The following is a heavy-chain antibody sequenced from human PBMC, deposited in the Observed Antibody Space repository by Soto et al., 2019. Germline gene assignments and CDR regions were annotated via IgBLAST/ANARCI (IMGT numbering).Heavy chain of an antibody. V-gene: IGHV4-61*08. J-gene: IGHJ4*02. CDR1: GSSVSGGVYY. CDR3: ARYRDYGDYGYFDS. Sequence: QVHLQESGPGLVKPSETLSLTCTVSGSSVSGGVYYWTWIRQPPGKGLEWIGYIYHSETNNYNAFLRSRVTISVATSKNQFSLRLTSVTAADTALYYCARYRDYGDYGYFDSWGQGTLVTVSS. CDR2: IYHSETN. D-gene: IGHD4-17*01.